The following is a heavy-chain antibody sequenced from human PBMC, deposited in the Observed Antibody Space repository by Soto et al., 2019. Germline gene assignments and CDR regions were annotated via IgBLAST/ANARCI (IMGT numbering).Heavy chain of an antibody. Sequence: QVQLVPSGAEVKNPGASVKVSCTASGYTFTRYGIGWARQAPGQGLEWMGWINTYNGNTNYAQNVQGRVTLTTDTSTSTAYMELRSLRSNDTAIYYCAMVDVYVTPSPQDVWGQGTTVIVSS. CDR3: AMVDVYVTPSPQDV. J-gene: IGHJ6*02. D-gene: IGHD3-16*01. CDR1: GYTFTRYG. V-gene: IGHV1-18*01. CDR2: INTYNGNT.